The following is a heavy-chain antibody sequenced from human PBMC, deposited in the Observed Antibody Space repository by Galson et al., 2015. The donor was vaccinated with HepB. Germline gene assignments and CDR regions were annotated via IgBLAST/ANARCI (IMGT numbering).Heavy chain of an antibody. D-gene: IGHD5-18*01. Sequence: SLRLSCAASGFTFSSYGMHWVRQAPGKGLEWVAVISYDGSNKYYADSVKGRFTISRDNSKNTLYLQMNSLRAEDTAVYYCAKRGRGYSYGNDAFDIWGQGTMVTVSS. J-gene: IGHJ3*02. CDR3: AKRGRGYSYGNDAFDI. CDR2: ISYDGSNK. V-gene: IGHV3-30*18. CDR1: GFTFSSYG.